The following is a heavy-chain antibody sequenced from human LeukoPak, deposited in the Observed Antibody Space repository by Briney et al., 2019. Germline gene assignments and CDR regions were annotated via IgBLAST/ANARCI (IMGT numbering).Heavy chain of an antibody. J-gene: IGHJ4*02. CDR3: TRNMAGAAAGTLDY. CDR1: GFTFNDYT. V-gene: IGHV3-43*01. Sequence: GGSLRLSCAASGFTFNDYTMNWVRHVPGEGLGWVSLISWDGGSSSYVGSMRGRFTISRDNSKNSLYLQMNSLRTEDTALYYCTRNMAGAAAGTLDYWGLGTLVTVSS. CDR2: ISWDGGSS. D-gene: IGHD6-13*01.